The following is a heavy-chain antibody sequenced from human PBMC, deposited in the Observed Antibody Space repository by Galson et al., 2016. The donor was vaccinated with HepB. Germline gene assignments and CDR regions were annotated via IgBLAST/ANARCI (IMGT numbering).Heavy chain of an antibody. CDR1: GYSFTTYW. J-gene: IGHJ4*02. CDR2: IYPGDSDT. V-gene: IGHV5-51*01. CDR3: ARRKNYAPDY. D-gene: IGHD1-7*01. Sequence: QSGAEVTKPGESLQISCKASGYSFTTYWIGWVRQVPGKGLEWVGIIYPGDSDTRYSPSFQGQVTISADRSISTAYLQWSSLKASDTAMYYCARRKNYAPDYWGQGTLVTVSS.